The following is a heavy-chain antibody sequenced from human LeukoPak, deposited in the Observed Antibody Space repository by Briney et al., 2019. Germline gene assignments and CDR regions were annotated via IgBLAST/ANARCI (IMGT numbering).Heavy chain of an antibody. J-gene: IGHJ4*02. CDR2: INPNSGGT. Sequence: ASVKVSCKASGYTFTGYYMHWVRQAPGQGLEWMGWINPNSGGTNYARKFQGRVTMTRDTSISTAYMELSRLRSDDTAVYYCARVPTDAQFDYWGQGTLVTVSS. CDR1: GYTFTGYY. V-gene: IGHV1-2*02. CDR3: ARVPTDAQFDY.